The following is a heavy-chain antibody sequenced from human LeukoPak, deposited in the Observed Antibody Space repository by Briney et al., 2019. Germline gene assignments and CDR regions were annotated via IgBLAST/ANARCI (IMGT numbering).Heavy chain of an antibody. D-gene: IGHD3-16*01. CDR2: INHSGST. CDR3: ARGLRGSDLLNNWFDP. J-gene: IGHJ5*02. Sequence: PSETLSLTCAVYGGSFSGYYWSWIRQPPGKGLEWIGEINHSGSTNYNPSLKSRVTISVDTSKNQFSLKLSSVTAADTAVYYCARGLRGSDLLNNWFDPWGQGTLVTVSS. CDR1: GGSFSGYY. V-gene: IGHV4-34*01.